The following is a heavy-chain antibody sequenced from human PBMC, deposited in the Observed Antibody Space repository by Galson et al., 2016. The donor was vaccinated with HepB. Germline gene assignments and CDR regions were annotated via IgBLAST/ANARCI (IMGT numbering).Heavy chain of an antibody. CDR1: GFTFRDYA. D-gene: IGHD4-11*01. J-gene: IGHJ4*02. CDR2: ISGSGDNT. CDR3: VRSNFADY. Sequence: SLRLSCAASGFTFRDYAMNWVRQAPGKGLQWVSTISGSGDNTYYGDSVKGRFAVPRDNSKNTLSLQLSSLGAEDTAVYYCVRSNFADYWGQGVLVTVTS. V-gene: IGHV3-23*01.